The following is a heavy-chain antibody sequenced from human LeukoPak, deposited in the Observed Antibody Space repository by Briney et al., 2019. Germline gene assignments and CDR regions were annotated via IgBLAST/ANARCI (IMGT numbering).Heavy chain of an antibody. CDR3: AKHQVRSHDY. CDR2: ISSGGDNT. CDR1: GFTVSSSY. Sequence: GGSLRLSCAASGFTVSSSYMSWVRQAPGKGLDWVSAISSGGDNTYYSDSVKGRFTISRDDSKNTLYLQMSSLRAEDTAVYYCAKHQVRSHDYWGQGTLVTVSS. V-gene: IGHV3-23*01. J-gene: IGHJ4*02.